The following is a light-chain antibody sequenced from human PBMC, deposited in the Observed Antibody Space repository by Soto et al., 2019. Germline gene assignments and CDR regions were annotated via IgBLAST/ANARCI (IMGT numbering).Light chain of an antibody. V-gene: IGLV2-14*01. Sequence: QSVLTQPASVSGSPGQSITISCTGTSSDVGAYNYVSWYQQHPGEAPKLIIYGVTNRPSGVSYRFSGSKSDYTASLTISGLQAEDEADYFCFSFTTTSTHVFGTGTKVTVL. CDR1: SSDVGAYNY. J-gene: IGLJ1*01. CDR2: GVT. CDR3: FSFTTTSTHV.